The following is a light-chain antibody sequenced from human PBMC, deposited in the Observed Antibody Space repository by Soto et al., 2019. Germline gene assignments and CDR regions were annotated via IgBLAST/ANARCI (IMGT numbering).Light chain of an antibody. CDR1: RSVATN. CDR3: QQYNNWPLT. V-gene: IGKV3-15*01. CDR2: GAS. Sequence: EMVMTQSPATLSVSPGERATLSCRASRSVATNLAWYQQTPGQAPRLLIYGASTRATGIPARFSGSGSGTEFTLTISSLQSEDFAVYYCQQYNNWPLTFGGGTKVDIK. J-gene: IGKJ4*01.